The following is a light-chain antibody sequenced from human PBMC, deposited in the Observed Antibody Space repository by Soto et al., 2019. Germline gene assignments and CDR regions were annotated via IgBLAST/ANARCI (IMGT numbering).Light chain of an antibody. CDR1: SSDVGTYKL. Sequence: QSALTQPASVSGSPGQSITISCTGTSSDVGTYKLVSWYRQHPGKAPKLMIYEGSKRPSGVSNRFSGSTSANTASLTISGRQAEDEADYYCFSYAGSSTYVVFGGGTKLTVL. CDR3: FSYAGSSTYVV. CDR2: EGS. J-gene: IGLJ2*01. V-gene: IGLV2-23*01.